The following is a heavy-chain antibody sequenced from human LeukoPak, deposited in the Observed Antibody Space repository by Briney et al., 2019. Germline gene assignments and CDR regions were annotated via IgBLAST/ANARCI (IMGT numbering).Heavy chain of an antibody. Sequence: PGRSLRLSCAASGFTFSSSGMHWVRQAPGKGLEWVAVIWYDGSDKYYADSVKGRFTISRDNAKNSLYLQMNSLRDEDTAVYYCARDRGVRGFFDYWGQGTLVTVSS. J-gene: IGHJ4*02. D-gene: IGHD3-10*01. V-gene: IGHV3-33*01. CDR2: IWYDGSDK. CDR3: ARDRGVRGFFDY. CDR1: GFTFSSSG.